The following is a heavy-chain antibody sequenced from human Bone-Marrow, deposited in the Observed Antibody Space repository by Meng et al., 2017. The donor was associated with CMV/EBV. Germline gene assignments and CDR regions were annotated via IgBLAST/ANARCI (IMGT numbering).Heavy chain of an antibody. CDR1: GFTFSSYA. J-gene: IGHJ4*02. Sequence: GGSLKISCAASGFTFSSYAMHWVRQAPGKGLEWVAVISYDGSNKYYADSVKGRFTISRDNSKNTLYLQMNSLRAEDTAVYYCARGRASSSPPVFDYWGQGTLVTVSS. CDR3: ARGRASSSPPVFDY. CDR2: ISYDGSNK. V-gene: IGHV3-30*04. D-gene: IGHD6-6*01.